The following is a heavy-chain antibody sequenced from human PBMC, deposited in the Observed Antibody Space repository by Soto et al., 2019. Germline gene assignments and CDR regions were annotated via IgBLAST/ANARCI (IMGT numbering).Heavy chain of an antibody. D-gene: IGHD2-2*01. CDR1: GGSISSYY. V-gene: IGHV4-59*01. CDR2: IYYSGST. J-gene: IGHJ5*02. Sequence: SETLSLTCTVSGGSISSYYWRWIRQPPGKGLEWIGYIYYSGSTNYNPSLKSRVAISVDTPKNQFSLKLSSVTAADTAVYYCARGGRRYCSSTSCPNWFDPWGQGTLVTVSS. CDR3: ARGGRRYCSSTSCPNWFDP.